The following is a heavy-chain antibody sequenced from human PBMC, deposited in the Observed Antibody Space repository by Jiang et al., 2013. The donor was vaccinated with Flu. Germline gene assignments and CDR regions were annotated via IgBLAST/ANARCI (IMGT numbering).Heavy chain of an antibody. J-gene: IGHJ4*02. CDR1: GGSINSYY. CDR2: IYYSGST. CDR3: ARRPRYSSGLFDF. V-gene: IGHV4-59*08. Sequence: GLVKPSETLSLTCTVSGGSINSYYWGWIRQPPGKGLEWIGYIYYSGSTNYNPSLKSRATQSVDTSKNQFSLKLRSVTAADTGVYYCARRPRYSSGLFDFWGQGTLVTASS. D-gene: IGHD6-19*01.